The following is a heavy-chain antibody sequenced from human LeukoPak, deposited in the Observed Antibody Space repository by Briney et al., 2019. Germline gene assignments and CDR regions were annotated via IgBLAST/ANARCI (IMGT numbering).Heavy chain of an antibody. CDR1: GFTFSDYY. CDR3: VREAKMTNIL. Sequence: NPGGSLRLSCAASGFTFSDYYMTWIRQAPGKGLEWVSHLIRSSGTIYYADSVQGRFTVSRDNGKKSLYLQMSYLRAEDTAVYYCVREAKMTNILWGQGTLVTVSS. CDR2: LIRSSGTI. V-gene: IGHV3-11*01. D-gene: IGHD2-21*01. J-gene: IGHJ4*02.